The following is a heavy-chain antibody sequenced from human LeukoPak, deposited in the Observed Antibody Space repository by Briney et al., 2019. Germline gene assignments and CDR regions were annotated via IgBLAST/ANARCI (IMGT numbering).Heavy chain of an antibody. CDR2: IRYAGSNK. CDR1: GFTFSSYG. V-gene: IGHV3-30*02. J-gene: IGHJ6*03. D-gene: IGHD3-22*01. CDR3: AKDARDYYDSSGYYYEAYYMDV. Sequence: PGGSLRLSCAASGFTFSSYGMHWVRQAPGKGLEWVAFIRYAGSNKYYADSVKGRFTISRDNSKNTLCLQMNSLRAEDTAVYYCAKDARDYYDSSGYYYEAYYMDVWGKGTTVTVSS.